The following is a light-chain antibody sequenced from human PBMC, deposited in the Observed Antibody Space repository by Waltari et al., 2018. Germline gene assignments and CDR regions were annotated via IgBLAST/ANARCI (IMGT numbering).Light chain of an antibody. CDR3: AAWDDSLNAYV. Sequence: QSVLTQPPSASGTPGQTVTISCSGSRSNVGSNTVNWFQQVPGTAPKLLIYSNNQRHSWVRDRFSGANTGPSASLAIIGLQAEDEADYYCAAWDDSLNAYVFGTGTQVPVL. CDR2: SNN. CDR1: RSNVGSNT. V-gene: IGLV1-44*01. J-gene: IGLJ1*01.